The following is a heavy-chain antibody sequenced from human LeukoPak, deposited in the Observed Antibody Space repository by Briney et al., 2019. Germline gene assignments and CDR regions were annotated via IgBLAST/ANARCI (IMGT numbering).Heavy chain of an antibody. CDR3: ASTALGYCSSTSCFTPHYFDY. Sequence: SETLSLTCTVSGGSISSSSYYWGWIRQPPGKGLEWIGSIYYSGSTYYNPSLKSRVTISVDTSKNQFSLKLSSETAADTAVYYCASTALGYCSSTSCFTPHYFDYWGQGTLVTVSS. J-gene: IGHJ4*02. CDR2: IYYSGST. V-gene: IGHV4-39*01. D-gene: IGHD2-2*01. CDR1: GGSISSSSYY.